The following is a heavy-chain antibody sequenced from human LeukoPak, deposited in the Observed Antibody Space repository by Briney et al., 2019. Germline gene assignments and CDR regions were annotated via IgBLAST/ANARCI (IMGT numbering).Heavy chain of an antibody. CDR2: IFHSGST. V-gene: IGHV4-38-2*02. CDR3: ASPVRGYSNGGSCYGY. CDR1: GYSISSDYY. D-gene: IGHD2-15*01. J-gene: IGHJ4*02. Sequence: SETLSLTCTVSGYSISSDYYWAWIRQPPGKGLEWIGSIFHSGSTYYNPSLKSRVTISLDTSKNQFSLKMSSVTAADTAVYYCASPVRGYSNGGSCYGYWGQGTLVTVSS.